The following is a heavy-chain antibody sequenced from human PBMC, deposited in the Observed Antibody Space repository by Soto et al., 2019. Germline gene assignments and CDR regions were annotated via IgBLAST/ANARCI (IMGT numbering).Heavy chain of an antibody. CDR2: TYYRSKWYN. Sequence: KQSQTLSLTCAISGDSVSSNSAAWNWIRQSPSRGLEWLGRTYYRSKWYNDYAVSVKSRITIKPDTSKNKFSLQLNSVTPEDTAVYYCARDQTLLRWPKKYSSGWMDAFDIWGQGTMVTVSS. CDR1: GDSVSSNSAA. V-gene: IGHV6-1*01. CDR3: ARDQTLLRWPKKYSSGWMDAFDI. D-gene: IGHD6-19*01. J-gene: IGHJ3*02.